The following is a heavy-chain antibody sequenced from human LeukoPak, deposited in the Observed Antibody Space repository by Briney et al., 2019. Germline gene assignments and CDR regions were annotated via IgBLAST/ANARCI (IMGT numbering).Heavy chain of an antibody. CDR2: IYYSGST. Sequence: SASLSLTCTVSGGSISSDGYCWGWIGQRPGTGLEWCGYIYYSGSTYYNTSLKSLLTISVDTSKCQFSLKLSSVTAADTAVDHCARGPRYYYDSRGYYELDYWGQGTLVTVSS. CDR3: ARGPRYYYDSRGYYELDY. CDR1: GGSISSDGYC. J-gene: IGHJ4*02. D-gene: IGHD3-22*01. V-gene: IGHV4-31*01.